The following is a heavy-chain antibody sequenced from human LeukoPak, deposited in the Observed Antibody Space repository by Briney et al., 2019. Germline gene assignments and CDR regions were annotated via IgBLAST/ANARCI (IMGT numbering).Heavy chain of an antibody. CDR1: GGSINSGDYY. CDR3: ARYGSRTFDY. J-gene: IGHJ4*02. Sequence: SQNLSLTCTVSGGSINSGDYYWSWIRQPPGKGLEWIGYIYYTGTTYYNPSLKSRVTISVDTSKNQFSLKLSSVTAADTAVYYCARYGSRTFDYWGQGTLVTVSS. CDR2: IYYTGTT. D-gene: IGHD3-10*01. V-gene: IGHV4-30-4*01.